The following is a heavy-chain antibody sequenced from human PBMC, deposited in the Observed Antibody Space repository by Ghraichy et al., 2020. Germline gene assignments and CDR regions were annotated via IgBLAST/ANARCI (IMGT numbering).Heavy chain of an antibody. J-gene: IGHJ6*03. D-gene: IGHD6-19*01. CDR1: GFTFSSYW. CDR3: ARGTSSGLQDGYYYYYDMDV. CDR2: IKQDGSEK. Sequence: GGSLRLSCAASGFTFSSYWMSWVRQAPGKGLEWVANIKQDGSEKYYVDSVKGRFTISRDNAKNSLYLQMNSLRAEDTAVYYCARGTSSGLQDGYYYYYDMDVWGKGTTVTVSS. V-gene: IGHV3-7*03.